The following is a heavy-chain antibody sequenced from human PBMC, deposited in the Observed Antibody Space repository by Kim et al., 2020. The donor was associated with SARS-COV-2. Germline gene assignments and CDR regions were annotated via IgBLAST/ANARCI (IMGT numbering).Heavy chain of an antibody. J-gene: IGHJ4*02. CDR2: IYYTGST. Sequence: SETLSLTCTVSGGSITDYYWSWIRQPPGKGLEWIGYIYYTGSTNYNPSLKSRVTISVDTSKNQFSLKLSSVTAADTAVYYCARAPGRGWEGATVYFDFWGQGTLVTVSS. D-gene: IGHD1-26*01. CDR3: ARAPGRGWEGATVYFDF. CDR1: GGSITDYY. V-gene: IGHV4-59*01.